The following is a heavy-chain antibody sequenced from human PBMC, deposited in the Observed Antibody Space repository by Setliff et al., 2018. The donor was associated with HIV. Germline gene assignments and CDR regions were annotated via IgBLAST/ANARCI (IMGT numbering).Heavy chain of an antibody. CDR3: ARGRGSQSYYYLDV. CDR2: ISPYNGKT. D-gene: IGHD3-10*01. CDR1: GYTSTNYG. Sequence: ASVKVSCKASGYTSTNYGICWVRQAPGRGLEWTGWISPYNGKTKNDDKVQGRVTMTTDTSTNTAYMELRSLRSDDTAVYYCARGRGSQSYYYLDVWGKGTTVTVSS. V-gene: IGHV1-18*01. J-gene: IGHJ6*03.